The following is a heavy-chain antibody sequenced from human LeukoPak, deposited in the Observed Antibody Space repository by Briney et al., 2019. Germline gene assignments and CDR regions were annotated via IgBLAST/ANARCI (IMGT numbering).Heavy chain of an antibody. CDR1: GFTFSSYS. V-gene: IGHV3-48*01. Sequence: GGSLRLSCAASGFTFSSYSMNWVRQAPGKGLEWVSYISSSSGTIYYADSVKGQFTISRDNAKNSLYLQMNSLRAEDTAVYYCARDHDSGGSCYSHWGQGTLVTVSS. CDR2: ISSSSGTI. D-gene: IGHD2-15*01. J-gene: IGHJ4*02. CDR3: ARDHDSGGSCYSH.